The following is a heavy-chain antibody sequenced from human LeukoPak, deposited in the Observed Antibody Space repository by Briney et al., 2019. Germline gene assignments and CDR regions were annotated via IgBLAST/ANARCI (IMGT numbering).Heavy chain of an antibody. J-gene: IGHJ6*03. D-gene: IGHD2-2*02. CDR2: ISSSSSYI. CDR1: GFTFSSYS. Sequence: GGSLRLSCAASGFTFSSYSMNWVRQAPGKGLEWVSSISSSSSYIYYADSVKGRFTISRDNAKNSLYLQMNSLRAEDTAVYYCARGPGIVVVPAAIKGYYYYYMDVWGKGTTVTVSS. V-gene: IGHV3-21*01. CDR3: ARGPGIVVVPAAIKGYYYYYMDV.